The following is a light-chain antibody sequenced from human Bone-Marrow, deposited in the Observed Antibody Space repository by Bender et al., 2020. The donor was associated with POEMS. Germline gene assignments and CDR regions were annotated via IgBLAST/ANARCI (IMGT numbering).Light chain of an antibody. Sequence: QSALTQPASVSGSPGKSITISCTGTTSDIGGYNLVSWYQQHPGKAPKLLIYEGSKRPSGVSHRFSGSKSGTTATLTISGLRAEDESTYYCCSYTNTYSWVFGGGTKLTVL. J-gene: IGLJ3*02. CDR1: TSDIGGYNL. CDR3: CSYTNTYSWV. V-gene: IGLV2-23*01. CDR2: EGS.